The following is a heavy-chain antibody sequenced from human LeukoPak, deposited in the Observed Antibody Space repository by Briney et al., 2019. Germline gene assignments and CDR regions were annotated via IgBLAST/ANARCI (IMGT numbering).Heavy chain of an antibody. CDR1: GFTFSSSV. V-gene: IGHV3-30*03. CDR3: ARGPYYDILTGYSWVGWFDP. Sequence: GGSLRLSCAASGFTFSSSVMHWVRQAPGKGLEWVAGISSDGNNKYYGDSVKGRFTISRDNSKNTLYLQMNSLRDEDTAVYYCARGPYYDILTGYSWVGWFDPWGQGTLVTVSS. J-gene: IGHJ5*02. CDR2: ISSDGNNK. D-gene: IGHD3-9*01.